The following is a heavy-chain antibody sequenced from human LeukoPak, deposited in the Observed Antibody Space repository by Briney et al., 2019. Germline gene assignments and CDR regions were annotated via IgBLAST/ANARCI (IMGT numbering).Heavy chain of an antibody. CDR1: GYTFTSYY. CDR2: INPNSGGT. V-gene: IGHV1-2*02. CDR3: ARALYYDSSGYYSSSYYYFQH. Sequence: ASVEVSCKASGYTFTSYYLHWVRQAPGQGLEWMGWINPNSGGTNDAQKFQGRVTMTRDTSISTAYMELSRLRSDDTAEYYCARALYYDSSGYYSSSYYYFQHWGQGTLVTVSS. J-gene: IGHJ1*01. D-gene: IGHD3-22*01.